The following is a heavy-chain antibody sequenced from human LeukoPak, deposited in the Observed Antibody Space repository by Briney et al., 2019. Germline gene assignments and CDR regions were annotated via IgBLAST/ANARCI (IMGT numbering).Heavy chain of an antibody. CDR2: INTNSGGT. Sequence: ASVKVSCKASGYTFTGYYMHWVRQAPGQGLEWMGWINTNSGGTNYAQKFQGRVTMTTDTSISTAYMELSRLRSDDTAVYYCARITLAAIRAFDIWGQGTMVTVSS. J-gene: IGHJ3*02. V-gene: IGHV1-2*02. D-gene: IGHD2-15*01. CDR3: ARITLAAIRAFDI. CDR1: GYTFTGYY.